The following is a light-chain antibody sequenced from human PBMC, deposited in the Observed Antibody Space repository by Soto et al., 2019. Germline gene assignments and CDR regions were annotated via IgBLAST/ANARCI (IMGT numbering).Light chain of an antibody. J-gene: IGKJ1*01. CDR3: QHYNSYPEP. V-gene: IGKV1-5*03. CDR1: QTISSW. CDR2: KAS. Sequence: DIQMTQSPSTLSGSVGDRVTITCRASQTISSWLAWYQQKPGKAPKLLIYKASTLKSGVPSRFSGSGSGTEFTLTISSLQPDDFATYYCQHYNSYPEPFGQGTKVDIX.